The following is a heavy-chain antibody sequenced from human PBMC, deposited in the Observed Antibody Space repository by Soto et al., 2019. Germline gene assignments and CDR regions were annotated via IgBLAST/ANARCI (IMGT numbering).Heavy chain of an antibody. CDR3: ARDNGYYDR. V-gene: IGHV1-18*04. CDR1: GYTFSSYS. Sequence: AASVKVSCKTSGYTFSSYSINWVRQAPGQGLEWMAWISTYSGNTHYAERVQGRVTVTLDKSARTAFMEMRGLTSGDTAVYFCARDNGYYDRWGQGTLVTVSS. J-gene: IGHJ4*02. CDR2: ISTYSGNT.